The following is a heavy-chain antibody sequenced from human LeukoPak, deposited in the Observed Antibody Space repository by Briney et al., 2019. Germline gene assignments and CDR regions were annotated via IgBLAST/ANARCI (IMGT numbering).Heavy chain of an antibody. CDR1: GYSISSGYY. D-gene: IGHD4-17*01. CDR2: IYHSGST. CDR3: ARLNDYGDSYYYYYMDV. V-gene: IGHV4-38-2*01. J-gene: IGHJ6*03. Sequence: SETLSLTCAVSGYSISSGYYWGWIRQPPGKGLEWIGSIYHSGSTYYNPSLKSRVTISVDTSKKQFSLKLSSVTAADTAVYYCARLNDYGDSYYYYYMDVWGKGTTVTVSS.